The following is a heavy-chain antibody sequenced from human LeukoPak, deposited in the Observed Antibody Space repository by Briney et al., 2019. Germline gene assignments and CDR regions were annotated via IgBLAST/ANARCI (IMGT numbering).Heavy chain of an antibody. J-gene: IGHJ4*02. V-gene: IGHV3-23*01. Sequence: GGSLRLSCAGSGFTFSTYGMSWVRQAPRKGLEWVSHISGSASGINTYYADSVKGRSTISRDNSKNTLYLQMNNMRAEDTAVYYCAKELSSRRPFDYWGQGTLVTVSS. CDR2: ISGSASGINT. D-gene: IGHD6-13*01. CDR1: GFTFSTYG. CDR3: AKELSSRRPFDY.